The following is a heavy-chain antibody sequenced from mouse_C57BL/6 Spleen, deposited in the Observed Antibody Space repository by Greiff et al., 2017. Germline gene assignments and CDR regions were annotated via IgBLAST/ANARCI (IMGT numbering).Heavy chain of an antibody. CDR1: GYTFTSYG. CDR2: IYIGDGYT. CDR3: ARGTTVVARGYFDV. D-gene: IGHD1-1*01. J-gene: IGHJ1*03. Sequence: EVQLQQPGAELVRPGSSVKMSCKTSGYTFTSYGINWVKQRPGQGLEWIGNIYIGDGYTEYNEKFKGKATLTSDKYSSTAYMQLSSLTSEDSAIYVCARGTTVVARGYFDVWGTGTTVTVSS. V-gene: IGHV1-58*01.